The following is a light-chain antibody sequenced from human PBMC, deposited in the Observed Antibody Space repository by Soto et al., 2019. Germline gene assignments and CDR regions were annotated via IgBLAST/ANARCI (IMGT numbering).Light chain of an antibody. V-gene: IGKV1-5*03. CDR1: QSIIIW. CDR3: QQYSTYNPRT. J-gene: IGKJ1*01. Sequence: EIQMTQSTSTLSASVGDSVTITCRPSQSIIIWLAWCQQKSGKASKILIYKASSLESGVPSRLSGSGSGTEFPLPISRLQRDDFAPYYCQQYSTYNPRTFAQRTKV. CDR2: KAS.